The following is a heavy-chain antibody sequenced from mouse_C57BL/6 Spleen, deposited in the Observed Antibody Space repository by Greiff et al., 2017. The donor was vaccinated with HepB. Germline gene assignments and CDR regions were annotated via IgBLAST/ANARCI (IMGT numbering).Heavy chain of an antibody. V-gene: IGHV1-81*01. J-gene: IGHJ1*03. CDR1: GYTFTSYG. CDR3: ALTGADWYFDV. CDR2: IYPRSGNT. D-gene: IGHD4-1*01. Sequence: QVHVKQSGAELARPGASVKLSCKASGYTFTSYGISWVKQRTGQGLEWIGEIYPRSGNTYYNEKFKGKATLTADKSSSTAYMELRSLTSEDSAVYFCALTGADWYFDVWGTGTTVTVSS.